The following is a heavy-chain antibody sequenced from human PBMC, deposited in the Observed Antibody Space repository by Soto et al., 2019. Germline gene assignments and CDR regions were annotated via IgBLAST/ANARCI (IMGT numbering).Heavy chain of an antibody. CDR1: GGSISSGGYS. Sequence: SAPLSLTCAVSGGSISSGGYSWSWIRQPPGKGLEWIGYIYHSGSTYYNPSLKSRVTISVDRSKNQFSLKLSSVTAADTAVYYCARGVAAASFYYYYGMDVWGQGTTVTVSS. D-gene: IGHD6-13*01. J-gene: IGHJ6*02. V-gene: IGHV4-30-2*01. CDR3: ARGVAAASFYYYYGMDV. CDR2: IYHSGST.